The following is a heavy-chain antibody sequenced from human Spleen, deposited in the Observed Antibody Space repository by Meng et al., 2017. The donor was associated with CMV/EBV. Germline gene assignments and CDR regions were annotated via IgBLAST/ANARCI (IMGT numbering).Heavy chain of an antibody. J-gene: IGHJ6*02. V-gene: IGHV1-46*01. CDR1: GYTFTSYF. Sequence: ASVKVSCKASGYTFTSYFIHWARQAPGQGLEWMGVINPSGGSTSYARKFQDRVTMTRDTSTTTIYMELSSLRSEDTAIYYCARADFVTIFGVVNHIYGMDVWGQGTTVTVSS. CDR3: ARADFVTIFGVVNHIYGMDV. CDR2: INPSGGST. D-gene: IGHD3-3*01.